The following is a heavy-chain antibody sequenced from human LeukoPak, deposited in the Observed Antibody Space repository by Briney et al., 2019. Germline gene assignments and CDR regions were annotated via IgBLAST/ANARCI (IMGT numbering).Heavy chain of an antibody. V-gene: IGHV4-39*07. CDR1: GGPITNSSYY. J-gene: IGHJ4*02. Sequence: SETLSLTCTVSGGPITNSSYYWAWIRQPPGKGLEWIGEINHSGSTNYNPSLKSRVTISVDTSKNQFSLKLSSVTAADTAVYYCARGSLGVFDYWGQGTLVTVSS. CDR2: INHSGST. D-gene: IGHD3-16*01. CDR3: ARGSLGVFDY.